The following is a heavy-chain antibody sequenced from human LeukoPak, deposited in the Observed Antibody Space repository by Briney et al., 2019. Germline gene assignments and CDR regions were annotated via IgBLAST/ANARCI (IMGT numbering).Heavy chain of an antibody. Sequence: PGGSLRLSCAASGFTFNNYAMNWVRQAPGKGLEWVSSISGGGETTYYADSAKGRFTISRDNYQNTLYLQMNSLRAEDTAVYYCARDCADYVGYFFFDYWGQGTLVTVSS. CDR1: GFTFNNYA. D-gene: IGHD4-17*01. J-gene: IGHJ4*02. V-gene: IGHV3-23*01. CDR3: ARDCADYVGYFFFDY. CDR2: ISGGGETT.